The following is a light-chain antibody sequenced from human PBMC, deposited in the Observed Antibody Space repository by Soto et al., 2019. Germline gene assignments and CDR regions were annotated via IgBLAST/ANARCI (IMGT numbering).Light chain of an antibody. CDR1: QDIYTY. V-gene: IGKV1-9*01. J-gene: IGKJ4*01. CDR3: QHLYSFPLS. CDR2: AVS. Sequence: DILLTQSPSVLSVSVGDRVTITCRASQDIYTYLAWLQQEPGKAPKLLIYAVSTMETGVPSRFSGGGSGTEFALTISSLQPEDFATYYCQHLYSFPLSFGGGTKVDIK.